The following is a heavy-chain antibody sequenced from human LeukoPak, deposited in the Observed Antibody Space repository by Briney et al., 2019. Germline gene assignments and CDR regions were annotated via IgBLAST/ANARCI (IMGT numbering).Heavy chain of an antibody. CDR3: ASGSTWYTAPDV. CDR2: INPSGGST. J-gene: IGHJ6*04. CDR1: GYTFTSYY. V-gene: IGHV1-46*01. Sequence: GASVKVSCKASGYTFTSYYMHWVRQAPGQGLEWMGIINPSGGSTSYAQKFQGRVTMTRDMSTSTVYMELSSLRSEDTAVYFCASGSTWYTAPDVWGKGTTVTVSS. D-gene: IGHD6-13*01.